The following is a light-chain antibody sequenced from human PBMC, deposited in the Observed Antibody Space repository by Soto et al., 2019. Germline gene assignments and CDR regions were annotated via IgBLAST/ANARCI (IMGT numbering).Light chain of an antibody. Sequence: NFVLTQPHSVSESPGKTVTISCTRSSGSIASNYVQWFQQRPGSAPTTVIYEDYQRPSGVPDRFSGSVDSSSNSASLSISGLTTEDEADYYCQSYVRNIRVFGGGTKVTVL. CDR3: QSYVRNIRV. CDR2: EDY. CDR1: SGSIASNY. V-gene: IGLV6-57*04. J-gene: IGLJ3*02.